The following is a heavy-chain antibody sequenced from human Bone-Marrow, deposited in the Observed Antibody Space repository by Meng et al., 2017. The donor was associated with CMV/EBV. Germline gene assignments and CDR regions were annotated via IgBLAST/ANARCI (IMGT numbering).Heavy chain of an antibody. CDR1: GFTFSSYA. J-gene: IGHJ4*02. Sequence: GESLKISCAASGFTFSSYAMSWVRQAPGKGLEWVSAISGSGGSTYYADSVKGRFTISRDNSKNTLYLQMNSLRAEDTAVYYCAKDPLRRITIFGVAMRGYYFDYWGQRTLVTVSS. CDR3: AKDPLRRITIFGVAMRGYYFDY. V-gene: IGHV3-23*01. D-gene: IGHD3-3*01. CDR2: ISGSGGST.